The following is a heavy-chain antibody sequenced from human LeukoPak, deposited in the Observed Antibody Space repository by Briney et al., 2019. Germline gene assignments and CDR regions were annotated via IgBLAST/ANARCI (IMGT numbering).Heavy chain of an antibody. J-gene: IGHJ4*02. CDR1: GGSIRSSSYY. CDR2: IYYSGST. D-gene: IGHD6-19*01. V-gene: IGHV4-39*01. Sequence: SETLSLTCTVSGGSIRSSSYYWGWIRQPPGKGLEWIGSIYYSGSTYYNASLKSRGTISVDTSKNQFSLKLNSVTAADTAVYFCARQVVAVAGTGYFDYWGRGTLVTVSS. CDR3: ARQVVAVAGTGYFDY.